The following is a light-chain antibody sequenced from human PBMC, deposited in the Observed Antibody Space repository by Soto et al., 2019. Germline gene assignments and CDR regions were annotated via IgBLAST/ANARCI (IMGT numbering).Light chain of an antibody. CDR1: SSDIGYDY. Sequence: QSALTQPASVSGSPGQSITISCTGSSSDIGYDYVSWYQQHPGTAPKLIIYGVINRPSGVSNCFSGSKSGNTASLTISGLQAEDEADYYCSSHASRTSVVFGGGTKLTVL. J-gene: IGLJ2*01. CDR2: GVI. CDR3: SSHASRTSVV. V-gene: IGLV2-14*03.